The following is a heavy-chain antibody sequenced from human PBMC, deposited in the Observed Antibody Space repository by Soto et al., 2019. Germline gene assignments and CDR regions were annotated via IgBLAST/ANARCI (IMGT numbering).Heavy chain of an antibody. CDR3: ANCYYGSGSYYTPSQATAYRMDV. D-gene: IGHD3-10*01. V-gene: IGHV3-33*06. CDR2: IWYDGSNK. Sequence: GGSLRLSCAASGFTFSSYGMHWVRQAPGKGLEWVAVIWYDGSNKYYADSVKGRFTISRDNSKNTLYLQMNSLRAEDTAVYYCANCYYGSGSYYTPSQATAYRMDVWGQGTTVTVSS. CDR1: GFTFSSYG. J-gene: IGHJ6*02.